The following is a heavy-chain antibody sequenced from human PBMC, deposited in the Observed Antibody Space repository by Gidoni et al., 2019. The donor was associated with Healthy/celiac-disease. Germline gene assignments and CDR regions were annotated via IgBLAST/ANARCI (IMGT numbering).Heavy chain of an antibody. J-gene: IGHJ4*02. CDR3: ARIPELERRGFLDY. V-gene: IGHV2-26*01. D-gene: IGHD1-1*01. Sequence: QVTLKDSGPVLVKPTETLTLTYTDPGFSLSTASMGVSWIRQPPGKALEWLAHIFANDEKSYSTSLKSRLTISNDTSKSQVVLTMTNTDPVDTATYYCARIPELERRGFLDYWVQGTLVTVSS. CDR2: IFANDEK. CDR1: GFSLSTASMG.